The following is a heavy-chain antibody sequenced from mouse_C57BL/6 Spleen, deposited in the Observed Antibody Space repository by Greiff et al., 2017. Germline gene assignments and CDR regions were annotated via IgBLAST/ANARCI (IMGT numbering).Heavy chain of an antibody. J-gene: IGHJ3*01. Sequence: QVQLQQPGPELVKPGASVKISCKASGYAFSSSWMNWVKQRPGKGLEWIGRIYPGDGDTNYNGKFKGKATLTADTSSSTAYMQRSRLASDDSAVCFCGDYYGSGFGYWGQGTLVTVSA. CDR3: GDYYGSGFGY. CDR1: GYAFSSSW. V-gene: IGHV1-82*01. CDR2: IYPGDGDT. D-gene: IGHD1-1*01.